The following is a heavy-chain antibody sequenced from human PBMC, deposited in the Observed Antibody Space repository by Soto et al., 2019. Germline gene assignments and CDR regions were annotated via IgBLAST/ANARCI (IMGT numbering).Heavy chain of an antibody. J-gene: IGHJ5*02. D-gene: IGHD3-9*01. V-gene: IGHV1-69*13. CDR1: GGTFSSYA. CDR3: ARGPFTEFSVFYFDCLFPCFDP. Sequence: AGKVSCKASGGTFSSYAISWVRQAPGQRLEWMGGIIPIFGTANYAQKFQGRVTITADESTSTAYMELSSLRSEDTAVYYCARGPFTEFSVFYFDCLFPCFDPWRPGPLATV. CDR2: IIPIFGTA.